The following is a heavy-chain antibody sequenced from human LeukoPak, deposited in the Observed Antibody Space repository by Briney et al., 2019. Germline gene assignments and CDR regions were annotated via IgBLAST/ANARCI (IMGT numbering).Heavy chain of an antibody. V-gene: IGHV3-48*03. Sequence: GGSLRLSCAASGFTFSSYEMNWVGQAPGKGLEWVSYISSSGSTIYYADSVKGRFTISRDNAKNSLYLQMNSLRAEDTAVYYCARVGIAAALDIWGQGTMVTVSS. D-gene: IGHD6-13*01. CDR1: GFTFSSYE. CDR2: ISSSGSTI. J-gene: IGHJ3*02. CDR3: ARVGIAAALDI.